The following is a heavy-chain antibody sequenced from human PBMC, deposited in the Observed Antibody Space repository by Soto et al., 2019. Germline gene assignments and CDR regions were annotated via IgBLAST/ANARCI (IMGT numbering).Heavy chain of an antibody. J-gene: IGHJ4*02. CDR1: GGSISSGDYY. CDR2: IYYSGST. Sequence: QVQLQESGPGLVKPSQTLSLTCTVSGGSISSGDYYWSWIRQPPGKGLEWIGYIYYSGSTYYNPSLKSRVTISVGTSKNQFSLKLSSVTAADTAVYYCARKDIDCSGGSCYDYWGQGTLVTVSS. V-gene: IGHV4-30-4*01. D-gene: IGHD2-15*01. CDR3: ARKDIDCSGGSCYDY.